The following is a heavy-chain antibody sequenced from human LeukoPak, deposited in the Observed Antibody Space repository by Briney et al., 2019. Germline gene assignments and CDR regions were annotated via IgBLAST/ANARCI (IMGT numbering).Heavy chain of an antibody. CDR2: IYHSGST. D-gene: IGHD4-23*01. J-gene: IGHJ3*02. CDR3: ASPPDYGGNSALNAFDI. V-gene: IGHV4-38-2*02. Sequence: TTSETLSLTCTVSGYSISSGYYWGWIRQPPGQGLEWIGSIYHSGSTYYNPSLKSRVTISVDTSKNQFSLKLSSVTAADTAVYYCASPPDYGGNSALNAFDIWGQGTMVTVSS. CDR1: GYSISSGYY.